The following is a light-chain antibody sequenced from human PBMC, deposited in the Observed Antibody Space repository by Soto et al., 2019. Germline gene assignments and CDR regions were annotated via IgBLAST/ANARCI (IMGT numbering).Light chain of an antibody. CDR1: QDISNY. CDR3: QPYDNLPLT. Sequence: IEVTQYTSSLSASVGDRVTITCQASQDISNYLNWYQQKPGKAPKLLIYDASNLETGVPSRFSGSGSGTDFTFTISSLQPEDIATYYCQPYDNLPLTFGGGTKL. V-gene: IGKV1-33*01. J-gene: IGKJ4*01. CDR2: DAS.